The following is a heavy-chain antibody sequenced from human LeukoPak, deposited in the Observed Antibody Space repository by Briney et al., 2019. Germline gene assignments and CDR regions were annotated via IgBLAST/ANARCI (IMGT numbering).Heavy chain of an antibody. V-gene: IGHV3-33*01. CDR3: ARDWKTNSFDY. Sequence: PGRSLTLSCAASEFTFTTYGMHWVRQAPGKGLEWVAFIYYDGSNIYYADYGKGRFTISRDISKNTLYLQMDSLRAEDTAIYYCARDWKTNSFDYWGQGTLVTVSS. D-gene: IGHD1-1*01. CDR1: EFTFTTYG. CDR2: IYYDGSNI. J-gene: IGHJ4*02.